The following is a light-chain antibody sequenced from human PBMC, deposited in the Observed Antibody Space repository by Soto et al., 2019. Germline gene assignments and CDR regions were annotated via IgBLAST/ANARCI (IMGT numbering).Light chain of an antibody. Sequence: SYELTQPPSVSVAPGKTARITCGGNNIGSKSVHWYQQKPGQAPVLVIYYDSDRPSGIPERFSGSNSGNTATLTISRVEAGDEADYYCQLFDSSSDHRVFGGGTQLTVL. J-gene: IGLJ2*01. V-gene: IGLV3-21*04. CDR1: NIGSKS. CDR3: QLFDSSSDHRV. CDR2: YDS.